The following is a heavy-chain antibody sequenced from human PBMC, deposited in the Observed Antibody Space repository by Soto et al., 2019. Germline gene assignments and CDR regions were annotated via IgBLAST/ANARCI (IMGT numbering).Heavy chain of an antibody. D-gene: IGHD5-18*01. CDR2: VYCTGST. J-gene: IGHJ4*02. V-gene: IGHV4-39*01. Sequence: SETLSLTCSVSGDSITTNGYYWGWIRHPTGKGLQWIVNVYCTGSTFSHPSLTSRVFISVDTSKNEYSLRLTFVTADDTAFYYCARPQYTYGLLIDYWGPGTLVTVSS. CDR1: GDSITTNGYY. CDR3: ARPQYTYGLLIDY.